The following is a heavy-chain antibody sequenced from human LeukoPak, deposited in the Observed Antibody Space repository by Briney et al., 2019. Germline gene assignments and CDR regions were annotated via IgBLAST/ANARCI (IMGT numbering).Heavy chain of an antibody. Sequence: SQTLSLTCAVSGGSISSGGYSWSWIRQPPGKGLEWIGYIYHSGSTYYNPSLKSRVTISVDTSKNQFSLKLSSVTAADTAVYYCARDFGTYCGGDCATWGQGTLVTVSS. V-gene: IGHV4-30-2*01. CDR2: IYHSGST. J-gene: IGHJ5*02. CDR3: ARDFGTYCGGDCAT. D-gene: IGHD2-21*02. CDR1: GGSISSGGYS.